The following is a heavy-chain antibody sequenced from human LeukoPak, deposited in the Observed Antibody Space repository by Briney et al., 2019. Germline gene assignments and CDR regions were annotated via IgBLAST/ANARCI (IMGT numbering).Heavy chain of an antibody. Sequence: ASVKVSCKASGYTFTGYYIHWVRQAPGQGLEWMGCINPNTGGTDRAQRFQGRVDLTRDTSINTAYMELPGLTSDDTAVYYWARDRKDVVGDAAWFAPWGQGTLVTVSS. D-gene: IGHD1-26*01. V-gene: IGHV1-2*02. CDR3: ARDRKDVVGDAAWFAP. CDR1: GYTFTGYY. CDR2: INPNTGGT. J-gene: IGHJ5*02.